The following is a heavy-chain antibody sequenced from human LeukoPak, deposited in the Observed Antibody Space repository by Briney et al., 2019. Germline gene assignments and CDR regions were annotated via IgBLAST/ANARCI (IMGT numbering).Heavy chain of an antibody. Sequence: GGSLRLSCTASGFTFSSYAMSWVRQAPGKGLEWVSAISGSGGRTYYADSVKGRFTISRDNSKNTLYLQMNSLRAEDTAVYYCAGYGDYVDYWDQGTLVTVSS. CDR2: ISGSGGRT. CDR1: GFTFSSYA. V-gene: IGHV3-23*01. CDR3: AGYGDYVDY. D-gene: IGHD4-17*01. J-gene: IGHJ4*02.